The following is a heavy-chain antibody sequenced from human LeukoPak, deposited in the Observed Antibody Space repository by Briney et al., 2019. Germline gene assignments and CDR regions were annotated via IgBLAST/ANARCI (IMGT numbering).Heavy chain of an antibody. D-gene: IGHD6-13*01. J-gene: IGHJ5*02. CDR1: GFTFSSYG. V-gene: IGHV3-30*02. CDR2: IRYDGSNK. CDR3: AKDSLSPSLYSSSWYSPEGSQLNWFDP. Sequence: GGSLRLSCAASGFTFSSYGMHWVRQAPGKGLEWVAFIRYDGSNKYYADSVEGRFTISRDNSKNTLYLQMNSLRAEDTAVYYCAKDSLSPSLYSSSWYSPEGSQLNWFDPWGQGTLVTVSS.